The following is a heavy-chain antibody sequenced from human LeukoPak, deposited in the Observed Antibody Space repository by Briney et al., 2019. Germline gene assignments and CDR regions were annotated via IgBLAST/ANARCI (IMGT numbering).Heavy chain of an antibody. J-gene: IGHJ4*02. Sequence: PSETLSLTCTVSGGSISSGGYYWSWIRQHPGKGLEWIGYIYYSGSTYYNPSPKSRVTISVDTSKNQFSLKLSSVTAADTAVYYCARGIAVAAYYFDYWGQGTLVTVSS. CDR2: IYYSGST. D-gene: IGHD6-19*01. CDR3: ARGIAVAAYYFDY. V-gene: IGHV4-31*03. CDR1: GGSISSGGYY.